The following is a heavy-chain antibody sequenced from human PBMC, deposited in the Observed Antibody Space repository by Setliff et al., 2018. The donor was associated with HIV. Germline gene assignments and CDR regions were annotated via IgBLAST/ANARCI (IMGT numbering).Heavy chain of an antibody. Sequence: ASVKVSCKPSGFTFTGYYLHWVRQAPGQGLEWMGWIDPNTGGTNFAQQFQGRVTMTRDTSISTAYMELSSLRSDDMAVYYCATGQFFDWSPDSWGQGTLVTVSS. J-gene: IGHJ4*02. CDR2: IDPNTGGT. CDR1: GFTFTGYY. V-gene: IGHV1-2*02. CDR3: ATGQFFDWSPDS. D-gene: IGHD3-9*01.